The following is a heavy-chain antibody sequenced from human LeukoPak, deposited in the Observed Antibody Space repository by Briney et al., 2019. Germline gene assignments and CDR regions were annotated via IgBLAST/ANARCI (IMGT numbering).Heavy chain of an antibody. J-gene: IGHJ4*02. Sequence: SETLSLTCAVYGGSFSGYYWSWIRQPPGKGLEWIGEINHSGSTNYYPSLKSRVTISVDTSKNQFSLKLSSVTAADTAVYYCARGLSGPKTYYYDSSGYRFDYWGQGTLVTVSS. CDR3: ARGLSGPKTYYYDSSGYRFDY. CDR2: INHSGST. D-gene: IGHD3-22*01. V-gene: IGHV4-34*01. CDR1: GGSFSGYY.